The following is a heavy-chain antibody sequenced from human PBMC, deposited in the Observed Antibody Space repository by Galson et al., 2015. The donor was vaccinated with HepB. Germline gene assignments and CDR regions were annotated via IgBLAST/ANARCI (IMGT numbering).Heavy chain of an antibody. D-gene: IGHD2-21*01. Sequence: SLRLSCAASGFTFSDYAMHWVRQAPGKGLEWVALMYADERNKWYVESVKGRFTISRDTSKNTLYLQMNSLRADDTAVYYCARGVNGGNFDFDYWGQGTLVTVSS. J-gene: IGHJ4*02. V-gene: IGHV3-33*01. CDR3: ARGVNGGNFDFDY. CDR2: MYADERNK. CDR1: GFTFSDYA.